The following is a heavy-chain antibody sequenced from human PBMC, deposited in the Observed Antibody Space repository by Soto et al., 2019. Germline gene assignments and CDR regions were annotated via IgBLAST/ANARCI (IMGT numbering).Heavy chain of an antibody. V-gene: IGHV3-15*07. D-gene: IGHD3-10*01. CDR3: TTGNPYGSGLYGMDV. CDR1: GFTFSNAW. Sequence: GGSLRLSCAASGFTFSNAWMNWVRQAPGKGLEWVGRIKSKTDGGTTDYAAPVKGRFTISRDDSKNTLYLQMNSLKTEDTAVYYCTTGNPYGSGLYGMDVWGQGTTVTVSS. J-gene: IGHJ6*02. CDR2: IKSKTDGGTT.